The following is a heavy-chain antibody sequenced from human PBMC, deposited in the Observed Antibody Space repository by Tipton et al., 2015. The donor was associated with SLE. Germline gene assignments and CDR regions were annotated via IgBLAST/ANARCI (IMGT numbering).Heavy chain of an antibody. V-gene: IGHV4-61*01. CDR1: GGSIITDSYY. CDR3: ARDLASYYGVDV. J-gene: IGHJ6*02. CDR2: IYNSGTT. Sequence: TLSLTCSVSGGSIITDSYYWSWIRQPPGKGLEWIGFIYNSGTTNYNPSLKSRVTISLDTSKNQFSLKLNSVTAADTAVYYCARDLASYYGVDVWGQGTTVTVSS. D-gene: IGHD3-3*02.